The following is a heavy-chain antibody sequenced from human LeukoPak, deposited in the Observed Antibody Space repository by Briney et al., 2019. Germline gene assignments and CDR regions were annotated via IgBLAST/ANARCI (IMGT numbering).Heavy chain of an antibody. CDR1: GFTFSSYG. Sequence: PGGSLRLSCAASGFTFSSYGTHWVRQAPGKGLEWVAVISYDGSNKYYADSVKGRFTISRDNSKNTLYLQMNSLRAEDTAVYYCALGSGSYYYYYGMDVWGQGTTVTVSS. J-gene: IGHJ6*02. CDR3: ALGSGSYYYYYGMDV. V-gene: IGHV3-30*03. D-gene: IGHD3-10*01. CDR2: ISYDGSNK.